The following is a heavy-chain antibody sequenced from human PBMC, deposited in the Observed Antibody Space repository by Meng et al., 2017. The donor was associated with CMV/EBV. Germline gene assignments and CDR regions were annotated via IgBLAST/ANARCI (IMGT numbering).Heavy chain of an antibody. CDR2: INHSGST. D-gene: IGHD1-1*01. V-gene: IGHV4-34*01. CDR3: ARGPPRAFTTGTTLLDY. Sequence: GGSFSGYYWSWIRQPPGKGLEWIGEINHSGSTNYHPSLKSRVPISVDTSKNQFSLKLSSVTAADTAVYYCARGPPRAFTTGTTLLDYWGQGTLVTVSS. J-gene: IGHJ4*02. CDR1: GGSFSGYY.